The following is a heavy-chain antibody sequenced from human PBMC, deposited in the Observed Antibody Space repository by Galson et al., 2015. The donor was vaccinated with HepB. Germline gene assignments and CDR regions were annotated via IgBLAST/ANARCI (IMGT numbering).Heavy chain of an antibody. Sequence: SLRLSCAASGFTFGGYAMSWFRQAPGKGLEWVGFIRGKGYGGTTEDAASVQCRFTISRDNYTSIPYMQMNSLKNKATAVYYCTRYYYSSGSYIPSDYWGQGTLVTVSS. D-gene: IGHD3-10*01. CDR1: GFTFGGYA. CDR3: TRYYYSSGSYIPSDY. J-gene: IGHJ4*02. V-gene: IGHV3-49*03. CDR2: IRGKGYGGTT.